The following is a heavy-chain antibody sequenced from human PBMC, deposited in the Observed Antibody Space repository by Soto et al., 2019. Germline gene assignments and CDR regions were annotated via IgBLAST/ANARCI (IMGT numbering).Heavy chain of an antibody. CDR2: ISSSGGTI. J-gene: IGHJ4*02. D-gene: IGHD4-4*01. CDR1: GFTFSSYE. V-gene: IGHV3-48*03. Sequence: PGGSLRLSCAASGFTFSSYEMNWVRQAPGKGLEWISYISSSGGTIYYADSVKGRFTISRDNAKNSLYLQMNSLRAEDTAVYLCARVSFGIHSNYWWGQGTLVTVSS. CDR3: ARVSFGIHSNYW.